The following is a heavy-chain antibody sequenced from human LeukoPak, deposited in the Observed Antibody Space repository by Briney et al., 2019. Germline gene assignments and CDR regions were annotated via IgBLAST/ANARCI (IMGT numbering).Heavy chain of an antibody. V-gene: IGHV4-30-4*08. CDR1: GGSISSGGYY. D-gene: IGHD3-9*01. J-gene: IGHJ6*02. CDR3: AREDILTGYLV. Sequence: PSETLSLTCTVSGGSISSGGYYWSWIRQHPGKGLEWIGYIYYSGSTYYNPSLRSRVTISVDTSKNQFSLKLSSVTAADTAVYYCAREDILTGYLVWGQGTTVTVSS. CDR2: IYYSGST.